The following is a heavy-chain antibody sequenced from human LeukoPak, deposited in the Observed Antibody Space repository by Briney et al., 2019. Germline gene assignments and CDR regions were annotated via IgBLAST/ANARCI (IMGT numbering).Heavy chain of an antibody. CDR1: GFTFRSYA. CDR2: ISGSGGST. Sequence: GGSLRLSCAASGFTFRSYAMSWVRQAPGKGLEWVAAISGSGGSTYYADSVKGRFTISRDNSKNTLYLQMNSLRAEDTAVYYCAAVVVVAASAPLNWGQGTLVTVSS. V-gene: IGHV3-23*01. J-gene: IGHJ4*02. D-gene: IGHD2-15*01. CDR3: AAVVVVAASAPLN.